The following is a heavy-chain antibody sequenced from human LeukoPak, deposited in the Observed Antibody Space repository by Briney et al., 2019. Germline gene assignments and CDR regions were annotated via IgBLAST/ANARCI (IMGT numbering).Heavy chain of an antibody. V-gene: IGHV4-59*08. CDR2: IYQTGAT. J-gene: IGHJ4*02. CDR1: GGSISSYY. Sequence: SETLSLTCTVSGGSISSYYWSWIRQPPGKGLEWIGYIYQTGATSYNPSLKSRVTISVDTSKAQFSLKLTSVTAADTAMYYCARYGDSGWVIDNWGQGTLVTVSS. CDR3: ARYGDSGWVIDN. D-gene: IGHD6-19*01.